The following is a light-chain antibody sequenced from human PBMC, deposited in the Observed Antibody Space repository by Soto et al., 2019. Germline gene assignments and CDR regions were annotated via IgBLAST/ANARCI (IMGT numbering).Light chain of an antibody. CDR1: LRLSTN. Sequence: DIVMTQCPATLSVSPGETATLSCRASLRLSTNLAWYQQRPGQAPRLLIYGASTRATGIPARFSGSGSGTEFTLTISSLQSEDFAVYYCQQYYNWPRTFGQGTKVDIK. J-gene: IGKJ1*01. V-gene: IGKV3D-15*01. CDR2: GAS. CDR3: QQYYNWPRT.